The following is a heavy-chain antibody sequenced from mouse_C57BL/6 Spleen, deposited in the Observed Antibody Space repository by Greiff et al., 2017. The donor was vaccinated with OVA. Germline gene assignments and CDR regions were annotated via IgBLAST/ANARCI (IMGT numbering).Heavy chain of an antibody. J-gene: IGHJ3*01. V-gene: IGHV1-52*01. CDR3: ARSWDVGFAY. CDR2: IDPSDSET. CDR1: GYTFTSYW. Sequence: VKQSCKASGYTFTSYWMHWVKQRPIQGLEWIGNIDPSDSETHYNQKFKDKATLTVDKSSSTAYMQLSSLTSEDSAVYYCARSWDVGFAYWGQGTLVTVSA. D-gene: IGHD4-1*01.